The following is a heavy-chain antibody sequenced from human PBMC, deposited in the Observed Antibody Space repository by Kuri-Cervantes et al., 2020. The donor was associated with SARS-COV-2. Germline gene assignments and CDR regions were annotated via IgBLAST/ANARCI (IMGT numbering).Heavy chain of an antibody. D-gene: IGHD3-22*01. CDR1: GFTFSSYA. CDR2: ISYDGSNK. J-gene: IGHJ4*02. Sequence: GESLKISCAASGFTFSSYAMHWVRQAPGKGLEWVAVISYDGSNKYYADSVKGRFTISRDNSKNTLYLQMNSLRAEDTAVYYCASAQGPYYYDSSGYYRFDYWGQGTLVTVSS. CDR3: ASAQGPYYYDSSGYYRFDY. V-gene: IGHV3-30-3*02.